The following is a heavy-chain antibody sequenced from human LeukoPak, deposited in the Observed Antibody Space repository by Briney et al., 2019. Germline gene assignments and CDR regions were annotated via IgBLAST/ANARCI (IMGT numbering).Heavy chain of an antibody. D-gene: IGHD3-22*01. CDR3: GRKGLLTRDAFDI. CDR1: GFTFSSYE. Sequence: GGSLRLSSAASGFTFSSYEMNWVRQAPGKGLEWVSYISSSGSSIYYADSVKGRFTISRDNAKNSLYLQMNSLRAEDTAVYYCGRKGLLTRDAFDIWGQGTMVTVSS. J-gene: IGHJ3*02. CDR2: ISSSGSSI. V-gene: IGHV3-48*03.